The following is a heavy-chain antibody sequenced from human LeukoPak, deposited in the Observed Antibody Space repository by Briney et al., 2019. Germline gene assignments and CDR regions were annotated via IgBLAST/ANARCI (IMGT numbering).Heavy chain of an antibody. V-gene: IGHV1-18*01. CDR1: GYTFTSYG. CDR2: ISAYNGNT. Sequence: ASVKVSCKASGYTFTSYGISWVRQAPGQGLEWMGWISAYNGNTNYAQKLQGRVTTTTDTSTSTAYMELSRLRSDGTAVYYCARGAGAFDIWGQGTMVTVSS. CDR3: ARGAGAFDI. J-gene: IGHJ3*02.